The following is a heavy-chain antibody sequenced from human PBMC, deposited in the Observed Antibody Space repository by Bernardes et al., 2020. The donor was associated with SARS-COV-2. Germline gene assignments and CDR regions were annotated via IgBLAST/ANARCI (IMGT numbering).Heavy chain of an antibody. CDR3: ARGTYYYDSSGHHMWHFDY. D-gene: IGHD3-22*01. CDR1: GGSIGTYY. CDR2: IHNSGST. V-gene: IGHV4-59*01. J-gene: IGHJ4*02. Sequence: SETLSLTCTVSGGSIGTYYWTWIRQPPGKGLEWIAYIHNSGSTNYSPSLKSRVTTSVDTSKNQFSLKLTSVTAADTAVYYCARGTYYYDSSGHHMWHFDYWGQGTLVTVSS.